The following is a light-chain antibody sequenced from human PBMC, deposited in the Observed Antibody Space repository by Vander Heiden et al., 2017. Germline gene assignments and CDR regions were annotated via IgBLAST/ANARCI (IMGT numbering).Light chain of an antibody. J-gene: IGKJ2*01. CDR3: QQFNSYPYT. V-gene: IGKV1-5*03. CDR2: KAS. CDR1: QSISNW. Sequence: DIQMSQSPSTLSAPVGGRVTITCRASQSISNWLAWYQQKPGKAPKLLIYKASNLESGVPSRFSGSGSGTKFTLTISSLQPDDFATYYCQQFNSYPYTFGQGTKLEI.